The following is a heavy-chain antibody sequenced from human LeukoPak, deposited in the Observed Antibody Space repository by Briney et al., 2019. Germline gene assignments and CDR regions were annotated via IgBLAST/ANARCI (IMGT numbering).Heavy chain of an antibody. CDR3: AKDRLTYYYYSMDV. D-gene: IGHD3-16*01. J-gene: IGHJ6*02. CDR1: GFTFSSYW. CDR2: IKHDGSDK. Sequence: PGGSLRLSCAASGFTFSSYWMSWVRQAPGKGLEWVANIKHDGSDKYYVDSVKGRFTISRDNAKNSLYLQMNSLRAEDTAVYYCAKDRLTYYYYSMDVWGQGTTVTVSS. V-gene: IGHV3-7*04.